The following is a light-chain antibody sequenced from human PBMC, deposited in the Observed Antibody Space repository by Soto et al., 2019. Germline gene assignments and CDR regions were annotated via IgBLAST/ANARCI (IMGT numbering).Light chain of an antibody. CDR2: AAS. Sequence: DIQITQSPSSVSASVGDRVTITCLGSKGISSSLAWYQQKPGKAPKLLIYAASSMQSGVPSRFSGSGSGTDFTLTINNLQPEDFATYYCHQPNSYPRTFGHGTKVDI. V-gene: IGKV1-12*01. CDR1: KGISSS. J-gene: IGKJ3*01. CDR3: HQPNSYPRT.